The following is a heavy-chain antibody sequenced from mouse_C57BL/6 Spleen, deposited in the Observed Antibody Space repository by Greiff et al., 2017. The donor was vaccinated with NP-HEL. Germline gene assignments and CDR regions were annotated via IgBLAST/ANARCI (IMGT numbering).Heavy chain of an antibody. CDR3: AIITTDAMDY. CDR2: ISSGSSTI. Sequence: EVQLVESGGGLVKPGGSLKLSCAASGFTFSDYGMHWVRQAPEKGLEWVAYISSGSSTIYYADTVKGRFTISRDNAKNTLFLQMTSLRSEDTAMYYCAIITTDAMDYWGQGTSVTVSS. CDR1: GFTFSDYG. D-gene: IGHD1-1*01. J-gene: IGHJ4*01. V-gene: IGHV5-17*01.